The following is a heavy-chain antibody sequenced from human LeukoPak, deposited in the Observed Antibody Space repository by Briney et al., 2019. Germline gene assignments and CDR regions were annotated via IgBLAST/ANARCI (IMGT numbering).Heavy chain of an antibody. D-gene: IGHD3-16*01. CDR1: AFTFSNYC. V-gene: IGHV3-7*01. CDR2: IKQDGSEK. J-gene: IGHJ4*02. CDR3: ARDFHSYGPPFDY. Sequence: GGSLRLSCAASAFTFSNYCMTWVRQAPGKWLEWVANIKQDGSEKYYVDSVKGRFTISRDNAKNSLYLQMNSLRVEDTAVYYCARDFHSYGPPFDYWGQGTLVTVSS.